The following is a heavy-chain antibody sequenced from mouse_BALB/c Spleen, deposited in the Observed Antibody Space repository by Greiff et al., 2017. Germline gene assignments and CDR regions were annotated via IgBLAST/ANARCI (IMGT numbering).Heavy chain of an antibody. V-gene: IGHV1-87*01. CDR2: IYPGDGDT. J-gene: IGHJ3*01. CDR1: GYTFTSYW. Sequence: SGAELARPGASVKLSCKASGYTFTSYWMQWVKQRPGQGLEWIGAIYPGDGDTRYTQKFKGKATLTADKSSSTAYMQLSSLASEDSAVYYCARDEPGSTAPFAYWGQGTLVTVSA. CDR3: ARDEPGSTAPFAY. D-gene: IGHD1-2*01.